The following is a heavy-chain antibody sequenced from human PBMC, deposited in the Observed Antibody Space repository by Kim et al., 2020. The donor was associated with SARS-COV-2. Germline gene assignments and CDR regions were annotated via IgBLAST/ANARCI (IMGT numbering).Heavy chain of an antibody. CDR3: AKVISSSGGWYDYYGMDV. Sequence: GGSLRLFCEASGFTLSSSVMTWVRQAPGKGLEWVSTISPTGGGTYYAESAKGRFTSSRDNSNNMLYLQMNSLRAGDTALYYCAKVISSSGGWYDYYGMDV. D-gene: IGHD2-15*01. V-gene: IGHV3-23*01. CDR2: ISPTGGGT. CDR1: GFTLSSSV. J-gene: IGHJ6*01.